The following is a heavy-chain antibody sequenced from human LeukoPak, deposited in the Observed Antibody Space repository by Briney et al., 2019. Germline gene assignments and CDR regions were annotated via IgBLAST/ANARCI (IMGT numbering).Heavy chain of an antibody. J-gene: IGHJ6*02. CDR1: GGSISSSNW. D-gene: IGHD3-10*01. CDR3: AREQLSITSYGMDV. Sequence: SETLSLTCAVSGGSISSSNWWSWVRQPPGKGLEWIGEMHHSGSTNYNPSLKSRVTISVDKSKNQLSLKLSSVTAADTAVYYCAREQLSITSYGMDVWGQGTTVTVSS. CDR2: MHHSGST. V-gene: IGHV4-4*02.